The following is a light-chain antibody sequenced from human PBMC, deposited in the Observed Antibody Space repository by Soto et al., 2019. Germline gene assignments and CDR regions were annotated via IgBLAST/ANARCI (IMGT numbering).Light chain of an antibody. CDR2: GAS. CDR1: QSVVSNF. Sequence: EIVLTQSPGTLSLSPGERATLSCRASQSVVSNFLAWYQQKPGQAPRLLIHGASNRATGIPDRFSGSGSGTDFTLTSRRLEAEDFALYHCQQYGNSPWTCGQGTKIEI. CDR3: QQYGNSPWT. J-gene: IGKJ1*01. V-gene: IGKV3-20*01.